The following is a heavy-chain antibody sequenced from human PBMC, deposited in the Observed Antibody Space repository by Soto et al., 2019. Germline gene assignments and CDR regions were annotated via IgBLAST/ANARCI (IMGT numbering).Heavy chain of an antibody. Sequence: KTSETLSLTCTVSGGSVSSGSYYWSWIRQPPGKGLEWIGYIYYSGSTNYNPSLKSRVTISVDTSKNQFSLKLSSVTAADTAVYYCARRYGTVFDYWGQGTLVTVSS. J-gene: IGHJ4*02. CDR3: ARRYGTVFDY. CDR2: IYYSGST. V-gene: IGHV4-61*01. CDR1: GGSVSSGSYY. D-gene: IGHD6-13*01.